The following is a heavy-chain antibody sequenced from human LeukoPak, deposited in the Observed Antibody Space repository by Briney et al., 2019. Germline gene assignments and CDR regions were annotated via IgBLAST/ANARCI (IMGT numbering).Heavy chain of an antibody. V-gene: IGHV3-21*06. Sequence: GGSLRPSCAASGFTFSTYSMNWVRQAPGKGLEWVSSISSSGANIYYSESVKGRFTISRDNANDSLFLHMSDLRSEDTAVYYCAGLHSSGWREWGSWGQGTLVTVSS. CDR1: GFTFSTYS. J-gene: IGHJ5*02. CDR2: ISSSGANI. D-gene: IGHD6-19*01. CDR3: AGLHSSGWREWGS.